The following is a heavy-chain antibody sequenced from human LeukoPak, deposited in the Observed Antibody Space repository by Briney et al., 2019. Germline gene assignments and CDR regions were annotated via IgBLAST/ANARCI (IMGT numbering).Heavy chain of an antibody. CDR1: GFTFSSYE. CDR3: TREQDREAAATVIGDS. J-gene: IGHJ4*02. Sequence: GGSLRLSWAASGFTFSSYEMNWVRQAPGKGLEWVSYISSSGSTIYYADSVKGRFTISRDNAKNSLYLQMNSLRAEDTAVYYCTREQDREAAATVIGDSWGQGTLVTVSS. CDR2: ISSSGSTI. D-gene: IGHD2-15*01. V-gene: IGHV3-48*03.